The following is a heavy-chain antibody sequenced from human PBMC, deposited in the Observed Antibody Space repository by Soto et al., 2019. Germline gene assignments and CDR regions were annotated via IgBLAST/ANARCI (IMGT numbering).Heavy chain of an antibody. D-gene: IGHD6-13*01. Sequence: ASVKVSCKASGGTFSSYTISWVRQAPGQGLEWMGRIIPILGIANYAQKFQGRVTITADKSTSTAYMELSSLRSEDTAVYYCAGNEYSSSWPYYFDYWGQGTLVTVSS. CDR2: IIPILGIA. V-gene: IGHV1-69*02. CDR3: AGNEYSSSWPYYFDY. J-gene: IGHJ4*02. CDR1: GGTFSSYT.